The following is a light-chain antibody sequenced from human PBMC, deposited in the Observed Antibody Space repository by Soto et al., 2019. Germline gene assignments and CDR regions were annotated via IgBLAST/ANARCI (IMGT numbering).Light chain of an antibody. J-gene: IGLJ3*02. CDR1: SDHSNYI. CDR2: VNSDGSH. V-gene: IGLV4-69*01. Sequence: QLVLTQSPSASASLGASVKLTCTLSSDHSNYIIAWHQQPPEKGPRYLMEVNSDGSHTKGNGIPDRFSGSSSGAERYLTISSLQSEDEAIYYCQTWGTGIRVFGGGTKLTVL. CDR3: QTWGTGIRV.